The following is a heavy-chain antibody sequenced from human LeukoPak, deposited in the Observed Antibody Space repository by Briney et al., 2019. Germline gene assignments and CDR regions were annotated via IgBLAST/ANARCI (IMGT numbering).Heavy chain of an antibody. J-gene: IGHJ4*02. CDR3: AKWRGADTRPFDY. D-gene: IGHD3-16*01. CDR2: ISTSGSGT. CDR1: GFIFSTYT. V-gene: IGHV3-23*01. Sequence: GGSLRLSCAASGFIFSTYTMSWVRQAPGEGLEWVSSISTSGSGTYYADSVKGRFTISRDNSQNTLYLHMDLSSVADTAVYYCAKWRGADTRPFDYWGQGTLVTVSS.